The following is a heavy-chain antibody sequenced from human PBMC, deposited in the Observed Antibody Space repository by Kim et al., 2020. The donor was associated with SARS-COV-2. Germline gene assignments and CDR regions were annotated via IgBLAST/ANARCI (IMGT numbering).Heavy chain of an antibody. CDR2: IYYSGST. Sequence: SETLSLTCTVSGGSISSSSYYWGWIRQPPGKGLEWIGSIYYSGSTYYNPSLKSRVTISVDTSKNQFSLKLSPVTAADTAVYYCARLQLARDYYYYGMDV. CDR3: ARLQLARDYYYYGMDV. CDR1: GGSISSSSYY. D-gene: IGHD5-18*01. V-gene: IGHV4-39*01. J-gene: IGHJ6*01.